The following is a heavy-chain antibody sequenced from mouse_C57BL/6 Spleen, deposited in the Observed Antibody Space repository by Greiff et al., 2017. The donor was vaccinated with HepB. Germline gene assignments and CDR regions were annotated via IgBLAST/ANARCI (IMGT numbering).Heavy chain of an antibody. CDR3: TRSPYYGSSHWYFDV. D-gene: IGHD1-1*01. Sequence: QVQLQQSGAELVRPGASVTLSCKASGYTFTDYEMHWVKQTPVHGLEWIGAIDPETGGTAYNQKFKGKAILTADKSSSTAYMELRSLTSEDSAVYYCTRSPYYGSSHWYFDVWGTGTTVTVSS. V-gene: IGHV1-15*01. CDR1: GYTFTDYE. J-gene: IGHJ1*03. CDR2: IDPETGGT.